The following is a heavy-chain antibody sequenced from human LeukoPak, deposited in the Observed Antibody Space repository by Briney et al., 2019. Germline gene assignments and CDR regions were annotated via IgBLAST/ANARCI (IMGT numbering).Heavy chain of an antibody. CDR1: GGSISGYY. Sequence: SETLSLTCTVSGGSISGYYWSWIRQPPGKGLEWIGYIYYSGSTNYNPSLKSRVTISVDTSKNHFSLKVRSVTAADTALYYCARVPYYNDPDGFDIWGQGTMVTVSS. D-gene: IGHD3-10*01. V-gene: IGHV4-59*01. CDR2: IYYSGST. CDR3: ARVPYYNDPDGFDI. J-gene: IGHJ3*02.